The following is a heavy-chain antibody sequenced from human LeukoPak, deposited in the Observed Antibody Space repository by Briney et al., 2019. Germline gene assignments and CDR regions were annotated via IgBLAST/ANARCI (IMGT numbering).Heavy chain of an antibody. CDR3: AKLDGSGSRDYFDY. CDR2: VSGSSNNT. V-gene: IGHV3-23*01. J-gene: IGHJ4*02. D-gene: IGHD3-10*01. CDR1: GFTFSIYG. Sequence: GGTLRLSCAASGFTFSIYGMSWVRQAPGKGLEWVSGVSGSSNNTYYADSVKGRFIISRDNSKNTLFLQMNSLRADDTAVYYCAKLDGSGSRDYFDYWGQGTLVTVSS.